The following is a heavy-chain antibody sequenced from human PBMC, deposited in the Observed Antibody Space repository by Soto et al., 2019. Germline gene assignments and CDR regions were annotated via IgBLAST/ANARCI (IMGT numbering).Heavy chain of an antibody. D-gene: IGHD1-1*01. CDR3: AAPEYRRAWTPFDY. J-gene: IGHJ4*02. Sequence: QVQLVQSGTEVKNPGASVRVSCKVSGYTVTGYYVHWLRQAPGQGLEWMGWIDPRSGATKSARDFQARVTMTSDTPTVTMYMELTRLTADDTAVYYCAAPEYRRAWTPFDYWGQGTLVTVTS. V-gene: IGHV1-2*02. CDR2: IDPRSGAT. CDR1: GYTVTGYY.